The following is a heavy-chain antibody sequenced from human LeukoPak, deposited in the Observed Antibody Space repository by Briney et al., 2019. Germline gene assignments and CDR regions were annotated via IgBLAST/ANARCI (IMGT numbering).Heavy chain of an antibody. CDR2: ISSSSGTI. CDR1: GFTFSTYT. CDR3: AREMTYPDAFDI. V-gene: IGHV3-48*01. Sequence: GGSLRLSCTASGFTFSTYTMDWVRQAPGKGLEWVSYISSSSGTIYYADSVKGRFTISRDNAKNSLYLQMNSLRAEDTAVYYCAREMTYPDAFDIWGHGTMVSVSS. J-gene: IGHJ3*02.